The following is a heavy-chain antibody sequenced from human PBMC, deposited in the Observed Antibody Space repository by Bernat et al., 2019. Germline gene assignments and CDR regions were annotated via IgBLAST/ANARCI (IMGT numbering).Heavy chain of an antibody. CDR3: TTETVDLEEDSGGFDY. Sequence: EVHLVESGGDLVRPGGSLRLSCAASGFIYTDAWMTWVRQAPGKGLEWVGRIKSKTTGGTTAYAAPVKGRFTISRDDSKNTLYLQLNSLKTEDTAVYYCTTETVDLEEDSGGFDYWGQGTLVTVSS. V-gene: IGHV3-15*01. J-gene: IGHJ4*02. CDR2: IKSKTTGGTT. D-gene: IGHD2-15*01. CDR1: GFIYTDAW.